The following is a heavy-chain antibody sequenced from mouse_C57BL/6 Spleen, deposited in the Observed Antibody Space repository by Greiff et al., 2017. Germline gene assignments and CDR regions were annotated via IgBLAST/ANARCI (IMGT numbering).Heavy chain of an antibody. Sequence: VQLQQPGAELVKPGASVKLSCKASGYTFTSYWMQWVKQRPGQGLEWIGEIDPSDSYTNYNQKFKGKATLTVDTSSSTAYMQLSSLTSEDSAVYDCARSRIYYDYWGQGTTLTVSS. V-gene: IGHV1-50*01. CDR2: IDPSDSYT. J-gene: IGHJ2*01. CDR3: ARSRIYYDY. CDR1: GYTFTSYW. D-gene: IGHD1-1*01.